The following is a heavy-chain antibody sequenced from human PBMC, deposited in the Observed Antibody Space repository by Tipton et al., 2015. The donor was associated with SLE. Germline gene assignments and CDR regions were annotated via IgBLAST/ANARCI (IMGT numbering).Heavy chain of an antibody. J-gene: IGHJ4*02. CDR2: IYTSGST. CDR3: ARQPIAAAGTSNYFDY. D-gene: IGHD6-13*01. CDR1: GGSISSGSYY. V-gene: IGHV4-61*02. Sequence: TLSLTCTVSGGSISSGSYYWGWIRQPAGKGLEWIGRIYTSGSTNYNPSLKSRVTISVDTSKNQFSLKLSSVTAADTAVYYCARQPIAAAGTSNYFDYWGQGTLVTVSS.